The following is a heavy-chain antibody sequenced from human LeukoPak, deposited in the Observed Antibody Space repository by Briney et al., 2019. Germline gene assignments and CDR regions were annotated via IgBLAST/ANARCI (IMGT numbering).Heavy chain of an antibody. D-gene: IGHD3-22*01. J-gene: IGHJ3*02. CDR1: GFTFSSYG. CDR3: AKEGALRNSGGYYRRPPAFDI. CDR2: IWYDGSNK. V-gene: IGHV3-33*06. Sequence: GRSLRLSCAASGFTFSSYGMHWVRQAPGKGLEWVAVIWYDGSNKYYADSVKGRFTISRDNSKYTLSLQMNSLRAEDTAVYYCAKEGALRNSGGYYRRPPAFDIWGQGTMVTVSS.